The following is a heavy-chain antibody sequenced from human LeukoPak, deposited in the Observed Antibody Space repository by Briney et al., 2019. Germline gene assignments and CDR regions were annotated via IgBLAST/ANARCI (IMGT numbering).Heavy chain of an antibody. V-gene: IGHV4-61*02. CDR2: MYASGST. CDR1: GGSISSGSYY. D-gene: IGHD3-10*01. Sequence: PSQTLSLTCTVSGGSISSGSYYWSWIRQPAGKGLEWIGRMYASGSTNYNPSLKSRVTISVDTSKNQFSLKLSSVTAADTAVYYCASSPVLLWFGEFSAPFDYWGQGTLVTVSS. CDR3: ASSPVLLWFGEFSAPFDY. J-gene: IGHJ4*02.